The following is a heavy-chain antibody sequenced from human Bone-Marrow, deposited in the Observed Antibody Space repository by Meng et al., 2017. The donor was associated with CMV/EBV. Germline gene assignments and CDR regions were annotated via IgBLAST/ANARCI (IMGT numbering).Heavy chain of an antibody. CDR1: GYTFTGYY. J-gene: IGHJ6*02. D-gene: IGHD3-3*01. CDR3: ARNEYYNFWSGYWPGGSGSYSPPLGGMDV. V-gene: IGHV1-2*02. Sequence: ASVKVSCKASGYTFTGYYMHWVRQAPGQGLEWMGWINPNSGGTNYAQKFQGRVTMTRDTSISTAYMELSRLSSDDTAVYYCARNEYYNFWSGYWPGGSGSYSPPLGGMDVWGQGTTVTVSS. CDR2: INPNSGGT.